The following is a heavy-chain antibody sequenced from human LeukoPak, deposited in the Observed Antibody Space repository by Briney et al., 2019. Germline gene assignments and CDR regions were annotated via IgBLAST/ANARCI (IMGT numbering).Heavy chain of an antibody. D-gene: IGHD4-23*01. CDR2: IYNSGST. CDR1: GASIRSDY. V-gene: IGHV4-59*08. CDR3: ARLCYGGNSDY. J-gene: IGHJ4*02. Sequence: PSETLSLTCIVSGASIRSDYWTWIRQPPGKGLEWIGSIYNSGSTNCNPSLKSRVTISIDTSNNQFSLKLSSVTAADTAVYYCARLCYGGNSDYWGQGTLVTVSS.